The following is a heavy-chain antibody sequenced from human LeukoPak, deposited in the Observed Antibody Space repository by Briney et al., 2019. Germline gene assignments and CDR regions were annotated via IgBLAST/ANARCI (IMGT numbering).Heavy chain of an antibody. CDR2: INPDSGAT. J-gene: IGHJ4*02. Sequence: ASVKVSCKASGYTFTGYYMHWVRQAPGQGLEWMGWINPDSGATNYAQRFQGRVTMTRDTSISTAYMEPSRLRSDDTALYYCARSEMADYWGQGTLVTVSS. D-gene: IGHD1-14*01. CDR3: ARSEMADY. V-gene: IGHV1-2*02. CDR1: GYTFTGYY.